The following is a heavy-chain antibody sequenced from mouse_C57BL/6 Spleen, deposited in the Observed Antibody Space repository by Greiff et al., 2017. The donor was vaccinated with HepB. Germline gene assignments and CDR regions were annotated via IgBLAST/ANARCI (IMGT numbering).Heavy chain of an antibody. D-gene: IGHD3-2*02. CDR2: IRLKSDNYAT. CDR1: GFTFSNYW. J-gene: IGHJ3*01. CDR3: TGGDSSGYRGFAY. Sequence: EVKVEESGGGLVQPGGSMKLSCVASGFTFSNYWMNWVRQSPEKGLEWVAQIRLKSDNYATHYAESVKGRFTISRDDSKSSVYLQMNNLRAEDTGIYYCTGGDSSGYRGFAYWGQGTLVTVSA. V-gene: IGHV6-3*01.